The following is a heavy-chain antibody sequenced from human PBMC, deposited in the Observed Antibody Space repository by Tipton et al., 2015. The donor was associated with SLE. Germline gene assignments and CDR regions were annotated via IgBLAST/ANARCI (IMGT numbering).Heavy chain of an antibody. V-gene: IGHV4-34*01. CDR1: GGSFSGYS. CDR2: ITHSGST. CDR3: ARGLRGRPASFGY. J-gene: IGHJ4*02. Sequence: LRLSCALYGGSFSGYSWSWIRQSPGKGLEWIGEITHSGSTNYNPSFKTGVTMAVDTSKNQFSLQLNSVTPEDTAVYYCARGLRGRPASFGYWGQGTLVTVSS. D-gene: IGHD3-10*01.